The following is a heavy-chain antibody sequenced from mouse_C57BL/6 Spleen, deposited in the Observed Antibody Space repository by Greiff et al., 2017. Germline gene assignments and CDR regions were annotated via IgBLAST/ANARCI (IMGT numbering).Heavy chain of an antibody. J-gene: IGHJ2*01. CDR3: ALITI. D-gene: IGHD1-1*02. CDR2: IDPSDSYT. CDR1: GYTFTSYW. V-gene: IGHV1-50*01. Sequence: QVQLQQSGAELVKPGASVKLSCKASGYTFTSYWMQWVKQRPGQGLEWIGEIDPSDSYTTYNQKFKGKATLTVDTSSSTAYVQLSSLTSEVSAVYYCALITIWGQGTTLRVPS.